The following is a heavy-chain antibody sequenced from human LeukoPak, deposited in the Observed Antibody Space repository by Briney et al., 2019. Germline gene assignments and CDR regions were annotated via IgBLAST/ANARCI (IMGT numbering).Heavy chain of an antibody. V-gene: IGHV3-74*01. Sequence: GGSLRLSCAASGFTFRNHWMHWVRQAPGKGLLWVARINYDGSDTSHADSVEGRFTIPRDNAKDTLYLQMNSPRVEDTAVYYCARNNWGIDYWGQGTLVAVSS. CDR3: ARNNWGIDY. CDR1: GFTFRNHW. D-gene: IGHD7-27*01. J-gene: IGHJ4*02. CDR2: INYDGSDT.